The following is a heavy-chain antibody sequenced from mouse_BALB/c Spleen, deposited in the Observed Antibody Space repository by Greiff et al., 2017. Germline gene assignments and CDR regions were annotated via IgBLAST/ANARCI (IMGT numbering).Heavy chain of an antibody. D-gene: IGHD2-10*02. CDR3: DREYGNPFAY. CDR1: GFSLTSYG. CDR2: IWAGGST. V-gene: IGHV2-9*02. J-gene: IGHJ3*01. Sequence: VQLQESGPGLVAPSQSLSITCTVSGFSLTSYGVHWVRQPPGKGLEWLGVIWAGGSTNYNSALMSRLSISKDNSKSQVFLKTNSLQTDDTAMYYCDREYGNPFAYWGQGTLVTVSA.